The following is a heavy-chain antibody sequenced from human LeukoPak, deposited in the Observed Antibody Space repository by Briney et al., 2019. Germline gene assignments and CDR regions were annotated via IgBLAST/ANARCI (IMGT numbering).Heavy chain of an antibody. CDR2: ISWNSGSI. V-gene: IGHV3-9*01. CDR1: GFTFDDYA. Sequence: GRSLRLSCAASGFTFDDYAMHWVRQAPGKGLEWVSGISWNSGSIGYADSVKGRFTISRDNAKNSLYLQMNSLRAEDTAVYYCAANFDFWGQGTLVTVSS. J-gene: IGHJ4*02. CDR3: AANFDF.